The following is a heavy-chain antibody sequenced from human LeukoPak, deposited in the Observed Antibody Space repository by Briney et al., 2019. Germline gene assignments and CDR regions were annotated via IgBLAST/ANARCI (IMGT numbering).Heavy chain of an antibody. D-gene: IGHD3-10*01. CDR3: ARDWPDKLLWFGELLNRYGMDV. V-gene: IGHV1-18*01. CDR2: ISAYNGNT. Sequence: VASVKSSCKTSGDTFTSYGISWVRQAPGQGREWRGWISAYNGNTNYAQKLQGRVTMNTDTYTSTAYLELRSLRSDQTAVYYCARDWPDKLLWFGELLNRYGMDVWGQGTTATVSS. CDR1: GDTFTSYG. J-gene: IGHJ6*02.